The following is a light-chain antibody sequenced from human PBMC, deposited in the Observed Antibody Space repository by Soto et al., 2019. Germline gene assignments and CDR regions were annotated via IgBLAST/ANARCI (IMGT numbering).Light chain of an antibody. CDR1: QSVSSSY. V-gene: IGKV3-20*01. CDR2: GAS. CDR3: QQYGSSPPALT. J-gene: IGKJ4*01. Sequence: EIVLTQYQGTLSLSPGERATLSCRASQSVSSSYLAWYQQKPGQAPRLLIYGASSRATGIPDRFSGSGSGTDFTLTISRLEPEDFAVYYCQQYGSSPPALTFGGGTKVEIK.